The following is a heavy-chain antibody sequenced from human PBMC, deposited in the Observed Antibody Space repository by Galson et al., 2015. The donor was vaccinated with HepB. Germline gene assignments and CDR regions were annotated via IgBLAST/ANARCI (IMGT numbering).Heavy chain of an antibody. CDR1: GFTFDGYT. CDR2: ISWDGGST. V-gene: IGHV3-43*01. D-gene: IGHD3-10*01. Sequence: SLRLSCAASGFTFDGYTMHWVRQAPGKGLEWVSLISWDGGSTYYADSVKGRFTISRDNSKNSLYLQMNSLRTEDTALYYCAKDISPYYYGSGSYFGAFDIWGQGTMVTVSS. CDR3: AKDISPYYYGSGSYFGAFDI. J-gene: IGHJ3*02.